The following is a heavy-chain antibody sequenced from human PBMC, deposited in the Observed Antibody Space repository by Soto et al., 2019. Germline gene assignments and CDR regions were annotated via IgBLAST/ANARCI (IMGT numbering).Heavy chain of an antibody. CDR3: ARDWSMTVTMLGH. Sequence: QVQLVQSGVEVKKPGASVKVSCKASGYTFTSYAIIWVREAPGQGLEGMGWISVYNGNTNYAQKLQGRVTMTTDTSTSTAYMELRSLRSDDTAVYYCARDWSMTVTMLGHWGQGTLVTASS. CDR2: ISVYNGNT. J-gene: IGHJ4*02. V-gene: IGHV1-18*01. CDR1: GYTFTSYA. D-gene: IGHD4-17*01.